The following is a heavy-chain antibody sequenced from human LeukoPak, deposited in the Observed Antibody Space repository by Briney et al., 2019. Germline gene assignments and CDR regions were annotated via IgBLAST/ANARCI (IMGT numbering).Heavy chain of an antibody. CDR1: GFTSSSYG. CDR3: AKDHRIVVVVAATPLDY. V-gene: IGHV3-30*18. Sequence: GGSLRLSCAASGFTSSSYGMHWVRQAPGKGLEWVAVISYDGSNKYYADSVKGRFTISRDNSKNTLYLQMNSLRAEDTAVYYCAKDHRIVVVVAATPLDYWGQGTLVTVSS. CDR2: ISYDGSNK. J-gene: IGHJ4*02. D-gene: IGHD2-15*01.